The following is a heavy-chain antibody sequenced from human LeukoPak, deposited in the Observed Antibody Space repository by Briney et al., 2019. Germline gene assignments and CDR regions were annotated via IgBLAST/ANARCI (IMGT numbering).Heavy chain of an antibody. Sequence: GGSLRLSCAASGFTFSSYSMNWVRQAPGKGLEWVAYIRRSGNPIYYADSVKGRFTISRDNAKNSLYLQMNSLRDEDTAVYYCVRDPDALDYWGPGTPVTVSS. CDR3: VRDPDALDY. CDR1: GFTFSSYS. J-gene: IGHJ4*02. CDR2: IRRSGNPI. V-gene: IGHV3-48*02.